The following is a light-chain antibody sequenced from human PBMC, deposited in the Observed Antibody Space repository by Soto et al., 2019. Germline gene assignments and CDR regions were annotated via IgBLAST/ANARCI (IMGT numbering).Light chain of an antibody. CDR2: HAI. CDR1: QSVGNNY. J-gene: IGKJ4*01. CDR3: HQHAFSPLT. Sequence: EIVLTQSPGTLSLSPGERATLSCRASQSVGNNYLAWYQQRPGQPPRLLFSHAIGRATGNPERFSGSGSGTDFTLTISRLEPEDFAMYYCHQHAFSPLTFGGGTKVEIK. V-gene: IGKV3-20*01.